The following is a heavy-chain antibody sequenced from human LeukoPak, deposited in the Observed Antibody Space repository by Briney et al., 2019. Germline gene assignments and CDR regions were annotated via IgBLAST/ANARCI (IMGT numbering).Heavy chain of an antibody. CDR1: GGSISSYY. CDR3: ARHEGWKTKATPTAFQH. D-gene: IGHD1-1*01. Sequence: SETLSLTCTVSGGSISSYYWSWIRQPPGKGLEWIGYIYYSGSTNYNPSLKSRVTISVDTSKNQFSLKLSSVTAADTAVYYCARHEGWKTKATPTAFQHWGQGTLVTVSS. J-gene: IGHJ1*01. CDR2: IYYSGST. V-gene: IGHV4-59*08.